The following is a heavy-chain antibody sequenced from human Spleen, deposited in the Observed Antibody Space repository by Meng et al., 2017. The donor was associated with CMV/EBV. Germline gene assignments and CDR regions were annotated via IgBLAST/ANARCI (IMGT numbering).Heavy chain of an antibody. CDR1: YTFSDYF. CDR3: ARAGGGNWGVYSAYDY. V-gene: IGHV1-2*02. D-gene: IGHD5-12*01. Sequence: YTFSDYFVHWVRQSPGRGLEWMGSINPNVGETSFAHNFQGRVTMTRDTSISTAYLELTRLTSDDTAIYYCARAGGGNWGVYSAYDYWGQGTLVTVSS. J-gene: IGHJ4*02. CDR2: INPNVGET.